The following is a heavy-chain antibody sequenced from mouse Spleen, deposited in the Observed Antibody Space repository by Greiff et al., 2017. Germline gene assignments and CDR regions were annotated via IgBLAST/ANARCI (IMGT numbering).Heavy chain of an antibody. V-gene: IGHV5-17*01. CDR3: ARGSTNYAMDY. CDR1: GFTFSDYG. Sequence: DVQLVESGGGLVKPGGSLKLSCAASGFTFSDYGMHWVRQAPEKGLEWVAYISSGSSTIYYADTVKGRFTISRDNAKNTLFLQMTSLRSEDTAMYYCARGSTNYAMDYWGQGTSVTVSS. CDR2: ISSGSSTI. J-gene: IGHJ4*01. D-gene: IGHD1-1*01.